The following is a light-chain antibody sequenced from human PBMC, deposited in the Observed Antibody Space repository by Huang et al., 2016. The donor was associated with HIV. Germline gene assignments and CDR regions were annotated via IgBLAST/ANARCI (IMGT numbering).Light chain of an antibody. CDR3: HQYYDTPQT. J-gene: IGKJ1*01. CDR1: QSVIKTSNNKNC. Sequence: DIVVTQSPDSLALSLGGRAAINCTASQSVIKTSNNKNCLSWYQLKPGQPPKLLISWAATRESGVPDRFRGSGSGTHFTLTIASLQAEDVAVYYCHQYYDTPQTFGQGTKVEVK. CDR2: WAA. V-gene: IGKV4-1*01.